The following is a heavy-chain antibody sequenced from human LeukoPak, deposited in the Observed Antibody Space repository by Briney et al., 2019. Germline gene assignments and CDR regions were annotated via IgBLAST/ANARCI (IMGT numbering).Heavy chain of an antibody. CDR3: ARAITLSRSPAY. V-gene: IGHV3-74*01. J-gene: IGHJ4*02. CDR2: INIDGSST. Sequence: GGSLRLSCAASGFAFSSLYMHWVRQAPGKGLVWVSRINIDGSSTTYADSVKGRFTISRDNTKHTLYLQMNSLRAEDTAVYYCARAITLSRSPAYWGQGTLVTVSS. D-gene: IGHD1-14*01. CDR1: GFAFSSLY.